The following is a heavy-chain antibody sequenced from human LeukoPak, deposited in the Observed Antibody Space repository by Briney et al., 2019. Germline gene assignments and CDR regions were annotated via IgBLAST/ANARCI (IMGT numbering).Heavy chain of an antibody. V-gene: IGHV3-7*01. CDR2: IKQDGSEK. CDR3: ARVGGVSLGY. CDR1: GFTFSSYW. J-gene: IGHJ4*02. Sequence: PGGSLRLSCTASGFTFSSYWMTWVRQAPGKGLEWVANIKQDGSEKYYVDSVKGRFTISRDNGKNSLDLQMNSLRDDDTAVYYCARVGGVSLGYWGQGTLVTVSS. D-gene: IGHD3-16*01.